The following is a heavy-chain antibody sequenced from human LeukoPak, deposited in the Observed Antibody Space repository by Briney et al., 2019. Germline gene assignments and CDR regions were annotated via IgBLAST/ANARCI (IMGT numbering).Heavy chain of an antibody. D-gene: IGHD6-19*01. CDR1: DDSISSYY. V-gene: IGHV4-59*01. CDR2: IYYSGST. J-gene: IGHJ5*02. Sequence: PSETLSLTCTVSDDSISSYYWSWIRQPPGKGLEWIGYIYYSGSTNYNPSLKSRLTISLDTSKNQFSLKLSSVTAADTAVYYCARSIAVAYDNWFDPWGQGTLVTVSS. CDR3: ARSIAVAYDNWFDP.